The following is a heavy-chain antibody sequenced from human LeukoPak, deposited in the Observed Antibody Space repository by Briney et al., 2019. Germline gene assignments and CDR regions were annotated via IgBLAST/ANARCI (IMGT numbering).Heavy chain of an antibody. CDR1: GYSIGSGYY. CDR2: IYHSGST. V-gene: IGHV4-38-2*01. J-gene: IGHJ4*02. D-gene: IGHD2/OR15-2a*01. CDR3: ATRQSASRQYFDY. Sequence: SETLSLTCAVSGYSIGSGYYWGWIRQPTGKGLEWIGTIYHSGSTYYNPSLESRVTISLDTSKNQFSLKLSSVTAADTAVYSCATRQSASRQYFDYWGKGALVTVSS.